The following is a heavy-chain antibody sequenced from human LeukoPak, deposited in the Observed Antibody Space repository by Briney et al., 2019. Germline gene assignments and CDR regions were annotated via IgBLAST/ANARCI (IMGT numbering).Heavy chain of an antibody. Sequence: GGSLRLSCAASGFTFSSYGMHWVRQARGKGLEWVSAISGSGGSTYYADSVKGRFTISRDNSKNTLYLQMNSLRAEDTAVYYCAKEGSSWLQPFDYWGQGTLVTVSS. V-gene: IGHV3-23*01. CDR3: AKEGSSWLQPFDY. D-gene: IGHD6-13*01. CDR1: GFTFSSYG. J-gene: IGHJ4*02. CDR2: ISGSGGST.